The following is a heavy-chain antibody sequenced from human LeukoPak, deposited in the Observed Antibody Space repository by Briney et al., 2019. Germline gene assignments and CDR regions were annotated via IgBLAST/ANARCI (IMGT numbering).Heavy chain of an antibody. CDR2: INWNGGST. Sequence: GGSLRLSCAASGFTFDDYGMSWVRQAPGKGLEWVSGINWNGGSTGYADSVKGRFTISRDNAKNSLYLQMNSLRAEDTALYYCAKPKNPLLWFGEFNFFDYWGQGTLVTVSS. CDR3: AKPKNPLLWFGEFNFFDY. J-gene: IGHJ4*02. D-gene: IGHD3-10*01. CDR1: GFTFDDYG. V-gene: IGHV3-20*04.